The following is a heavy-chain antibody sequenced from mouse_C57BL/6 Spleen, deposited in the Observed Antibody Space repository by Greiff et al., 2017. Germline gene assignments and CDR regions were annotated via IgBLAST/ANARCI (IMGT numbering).Heavy chain of an antibody. CDR2: IDPANGNT. D-gene: IGHD1-1*01. CDR1: GFNIKNTY. J-gene: IGHJ1*03. V-gene: IGHV14-3*01. Sequence: EVKLMESVAELVRPGASVKLSCTASGFNIKNTYMHWVKQRPEQGLEWIGRIDPANGNTKYAPKFQGKATITADTSSNTAYLQLSSLTSEDTAIYYCARSDGSSVVFDVWGTGTTVTVSS. CDR3: ARSDGSSVVFDV.